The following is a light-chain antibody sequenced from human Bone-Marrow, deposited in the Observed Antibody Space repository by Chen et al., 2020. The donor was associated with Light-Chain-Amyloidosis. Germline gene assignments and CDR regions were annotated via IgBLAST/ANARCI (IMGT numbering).Light chain of an antibody. J-gene: IGLJ3*02. V-gene: IGLV3-21*02. Sequence: SYVLTPPSSASAATGQTATLTSGGNNIGSTIVHWSQQTPGQAPLLVVYDDSDRPSGIHERLSGSNSGNTATLTISRVEAGDEADYYCQVWDSSSDRPVFGGGTKLTVL. CDR1: NIGSTI. CDR2: DDS. CDR3: QVWDSSSDRPV.